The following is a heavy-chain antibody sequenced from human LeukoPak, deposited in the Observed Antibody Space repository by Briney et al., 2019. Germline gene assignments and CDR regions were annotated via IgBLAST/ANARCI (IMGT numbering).Heavy chain of an antibody. Sequence: SETLSLTCTVSGYSISSGYYWGWIRQPPGKGLEWIGSIYHSGSTYYNPSLKSRVTISVDTSKNQFSLKLSSVTAADTAVYYCHSYDSSGYSDYYYYYYMDVWGKGTTVTVSS. CDR2: IYHSGST. CDR3: HSYDSSGYSDYYYYYYMDV. CDR1: GYSISSGYY. D-gene: IGHD3-22*01. V-gene: IGHV4-38-2*02. J-gene: IGHJ6*03.